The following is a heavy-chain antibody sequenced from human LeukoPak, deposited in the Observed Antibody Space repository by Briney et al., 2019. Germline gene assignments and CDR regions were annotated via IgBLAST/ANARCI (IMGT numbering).Heavy chain of an antibody. J-gene: IGHJ5*02. CDR3: AKDLFPYCSSTSCYTTFWFDP. CDR1: GFTFSSYW. Sequence: PGGSLRLSCAASGFTFSSYWMHWVRQAPGKGLVWVSRINSDGSSTSYADSVKGRFTISRDNAKNTLYLQMNSLRAEDTALYYCAKDLFPYCSSTSCYTTFWFDPWGQGTLVTVSS. D-gene: IGHD2-2*02. V-gene: IGHV3-74*01. CDR2: INSDGSST.